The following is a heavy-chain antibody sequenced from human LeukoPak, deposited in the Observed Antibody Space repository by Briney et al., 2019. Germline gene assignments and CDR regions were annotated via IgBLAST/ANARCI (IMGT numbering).Heavy chain of an antibody. D-gene: IGHD3-22*01. CDR3: AFHYDSAYFDP. CDR1: GGSISSSSYY. V-gene: IGHV4-39*07. Sequence: PSETLSLTCTVSGGSISSSSYYWGWIRQPPGKGLEWLGEINHSGSTNYNPSLKSRVTISVDTSKNQFSLKLSSVTAADTALYYCAFHYDSAYFDPWGQGTLVTVSS. J-gene: IGHJ5*02. CDR2: INHSGST.